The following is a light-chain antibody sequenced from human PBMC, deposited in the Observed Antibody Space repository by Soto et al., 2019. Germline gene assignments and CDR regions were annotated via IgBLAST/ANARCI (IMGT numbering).Light chain of an antibody. CDR1: QGISSY. CDR3: QQYYSYPWT. V-gene: IGKV1-8*01. Sequence: AIRMTQSPSSFSASTGDRVTITCRASQGISSYLAWYQQKPGKAPKLLIYAASTLQSGVPSRFSGSGSGTDFTRTISCLQSEDFATYYCQQYYSYPWTFAQGTKVEIK. J-gene: IGKJ1*01. CDR2: AAS.